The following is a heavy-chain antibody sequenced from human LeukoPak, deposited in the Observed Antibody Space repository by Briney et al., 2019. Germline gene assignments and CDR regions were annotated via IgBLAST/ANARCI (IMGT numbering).Heavy chain of an antibody. CDR2: INPNSGGT. CDR1: GCSFTSHY. D-gene: IGHD3-9*01. Sequence: ASVKVSCKASGCSFTSHYMRWMRQAPGQGLEWMGWINPNSGGTNYAQKFQGRVTMTRSTSISTAYMELSRLRSDDTAVYFSARARGSYYDILTCYYNDYYMDVWGKGTTVTVSS. J-gene: IGHJ6*03. CDR3: ARARGSYYDILTCYYNDYYMDV. V-gene: IGHV1-2*02.